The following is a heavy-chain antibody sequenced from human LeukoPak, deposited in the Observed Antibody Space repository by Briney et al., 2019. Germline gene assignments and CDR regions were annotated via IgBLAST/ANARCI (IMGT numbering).Heavy chain of an antibody. Sequence: GGSLRLSCAASTFTFSTYTMHWVRQAPGKGLEWVAVISYVETSKYYADSVKGRFTISRDNSKNTLYLQMNSLRAEDTAVYYCAKSPGYSYGYTFDYWGQGTLVTVSS. V-gene: IGHV3-30-3*02. J-gene: IGHJ4*02. CDR1: TFTFSTYT. D-gene: IGHD5-18*01. CDR2: ISYVETSK. CDR3: AKSPGYSYGYTFDY.